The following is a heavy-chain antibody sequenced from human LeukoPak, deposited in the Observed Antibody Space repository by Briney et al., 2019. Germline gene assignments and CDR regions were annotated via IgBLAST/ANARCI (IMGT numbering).Heavy chain of an antibody. CDR2: IYYSGST. CDR3: ARGRNGFDP. CDR1: GGSISSYY. Sequence: SETLSLTCTVSGGSISSYYWSWIRQPPGKGLGWIGYIYYSGSTNYNPSLQSRVTISVDTSKNQFSLKLSSVTAADTAVYYCARGRNGFDPWGQGTLVTVSS. J-gene: IGHJ5*02. V-gene: IGHV4-59*01.